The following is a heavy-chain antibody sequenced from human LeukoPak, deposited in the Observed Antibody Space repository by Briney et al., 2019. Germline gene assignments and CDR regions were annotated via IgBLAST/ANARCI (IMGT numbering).Heavy chain of an antibody. Sequence: PLETLSLTCTVSGGSISSYYWSWIRQPPGKGLEWIGYIYYSGSTNYNPSLKSRVTISVDTSKNQFSLKLSSVTAADTAVYYCARVGELFVWFDPWGQGTLVTVSS. CDR2: IYYSGST. D-gene: IGHD3-10*01. CDR1: GGSISSYY. CDR3: ARVGELFVWFDP. V-gene: IGHV4-59*01. J-gene: IGHJ5*02.